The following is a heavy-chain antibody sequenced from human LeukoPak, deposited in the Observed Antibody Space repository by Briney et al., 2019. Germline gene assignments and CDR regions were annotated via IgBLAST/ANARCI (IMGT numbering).Heavy chain of an antibody. CDR1: GFTFSSYA. D-gene: IGHD3-16*02. CDR2: ISYDGSNK. Sequence: GGSLRLSCAASGFTFSSYAMHWVRQAPGKGLEWVAVISYDGSNKYYADSVKGRFTISRDNSKNTLYLQMNSLRAEDTAVYYCARADDYVWGSYRPGGFDYWGQGTLVTVSS. CDR3: ARADDYVWGSYRPGGFDY. V-gene: IGHV3-30-3*01. J-gene: IGHJ4*02.